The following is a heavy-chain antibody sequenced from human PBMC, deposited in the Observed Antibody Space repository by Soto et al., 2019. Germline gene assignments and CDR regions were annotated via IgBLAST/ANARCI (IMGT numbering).Heavy chain of an antibody. CDR2: RYDDGST. D-gene: IGHD3-22*01. J-gene: IGHJ4*02. V-gene: IGHV4-39*01. Sequence: QLQLQESGPGLVKPSETLSLTCTVSGDSIRNRNYYWGWIRQPPGKGLEWIVSRYDDGSTFYNPSLKRRVTISLDTSKKQLSLKVTSVTAADTAVYYCARGIYLGASGYDLDFWGQGTLVTVSS. CDR1: GDSIRNRNYY. CDR3: ARGIYLGASGYDLDF.